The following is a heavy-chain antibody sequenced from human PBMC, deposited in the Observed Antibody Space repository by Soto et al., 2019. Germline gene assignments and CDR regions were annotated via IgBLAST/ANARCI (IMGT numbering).Heavy chain of an antibody. CDR1: GFTFSSYA. V-gene: IGHV3-23*01. J-gene: IGHJ6*03. CDR3: AKDPYSTSGYYYMDV. CDR2: ISGSGGST. D-gene: IGHD2-2*01. Sequence: EVQLLESGGGLVQPGGSPRLSCAASGFTFSSYAMSWVRQAPGKGLEWVSAISGSGGSTSYADSVKGRLTISRDNSKNTLYLQMNSLRAEDTDVYYCAKDPYSTSGYYYMDVWGKGTTVTVSS.